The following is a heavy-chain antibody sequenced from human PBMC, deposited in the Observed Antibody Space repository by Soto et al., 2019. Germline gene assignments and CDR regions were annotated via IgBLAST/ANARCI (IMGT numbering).Heavy chain of an antibody. CDR3: ARDVLYGSGSYYSYYYYYMDV. J-gene: IGHJ6*03. D-gene: IGHD3-10*01. CDR1: GYTFTSYA. Sequence: TSVKVSCKASGYTFTSYAMHWVRQAPGQRLEWMGWINAGNGNTKYSQKFQGRVTITRDTSASTAYMELSSLRSEDTAVYYCARDVLYGSGSYYSYYYYYMDVWGKGTTVIVSS. V-gene: IGHV1-3*01. CDR2: INAGNGNT.